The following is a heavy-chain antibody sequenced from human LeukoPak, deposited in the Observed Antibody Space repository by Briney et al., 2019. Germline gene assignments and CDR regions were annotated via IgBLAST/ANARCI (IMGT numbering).Heavy chain of an antibody. D-gene: IGHD6-19*01. Sequence: PGGSLRLSCAASGFTFSSYAMSWVRQALGKGLEWVSAISGSGGSTYCADSVKGRFTISRDNSKNTLYLQMNSLRAEDTAVYYCAKAYYSSGWWNHYYYGMDVWGQGTTVTVSS. CDR2: ISGSGGST. J-gene: IGHJ6*02. CDR3: AKAYYSSGWWNHYYYGMDV. CDR1: GFTFSSYA. V-gene: IGHV3-23*01.